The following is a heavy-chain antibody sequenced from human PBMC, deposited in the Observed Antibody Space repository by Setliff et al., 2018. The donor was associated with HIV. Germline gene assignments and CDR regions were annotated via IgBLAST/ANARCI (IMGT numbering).Heavy chain of an antibody. D-gene: IGHD3-3*01. J-gene: IGHJ4*02. CDR2: IYYSGST. Sequence: SETLSLTCGVYNGSFRPYSWSWVRQPPGRGLEWIGHIYYSGSTYYNPTLKTRAAISVDTSKNQFSLKLSSVTAADTAVYYCTRDVKEGFFLERASEFWGQGTLVTVSS. CDR1: NGSFRPYS. CDR3: TRDVKEGFFLERASEF. V-gene: IGHV4-34*11.